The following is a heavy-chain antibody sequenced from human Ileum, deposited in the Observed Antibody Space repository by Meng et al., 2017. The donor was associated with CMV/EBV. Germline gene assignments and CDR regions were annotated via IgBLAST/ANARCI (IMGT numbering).Heavy chain of an antibody. CDR3: AKDHSSSWFSLHFDY. Sequence: GESLKISCAASGFSFSSYWMSWVRQAPGKGLERVSAISGSGGSTYYADSVKGRFTISRDNSKNTLYLQMNSLRAEDTAVYYCAKDHSSSWFSLHFDYWGQGTLVTVSS. CDR1: GFSFSSYW. V-gene: IGHV3-23*01. CDR2: ISGSGGST. J-gene: IGHJ4*02. D-gene: IGHD6-13*01.